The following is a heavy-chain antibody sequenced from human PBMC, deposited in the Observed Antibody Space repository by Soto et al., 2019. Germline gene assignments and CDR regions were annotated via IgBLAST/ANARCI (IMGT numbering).Heavy chain of an antibody. J-gene: IGHJ3*02. D-gene: IGHD3-22*01. CDR3: AREGGSYDSGGYLIRGAFDI. CDR2: IYFRGNT. Sequence: LSLTCSVSGDSISRIDYYWTWIRQHPEKGLEWIGNIYFRGNTYYSPSLESRLTISVDTSKNQFSLKLTSVTAADTAVYYCAREGGSYDSGGYLIRGAFDIWGQGTMVTVSS. CDR1: GDSISRIDYY. V-gene: IGHV4-31*03.